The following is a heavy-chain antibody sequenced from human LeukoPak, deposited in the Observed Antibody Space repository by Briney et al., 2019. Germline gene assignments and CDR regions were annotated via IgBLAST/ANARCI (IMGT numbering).Heavy chain of an antibody. Sequence: PGGSLRLSCAASGFTFSSYWMHWVRQAPGKGLVWVSRINSDGSSTSYADSVKGRFTISRDNAKNTLYLQMNSLRAEDTAVYYCARAGPIHYYYDSSGYGYWGQGTLVTVSS. J-gene: IGHJ4*02. CDR1: GFTFSSYW. D-gene: IGHD3-22*01. CDR3: ARAGPIHYYYDSSGYGY. V-gene: IGHV3-74*01. CDR2: INSDGSST.